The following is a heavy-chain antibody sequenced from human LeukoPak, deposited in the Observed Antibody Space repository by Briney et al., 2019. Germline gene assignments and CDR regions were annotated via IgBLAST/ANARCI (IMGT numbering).Heavy chain of an antibody. Sequence: PGGSLRLSSAASGFTFSSYSMNWVRRAPGKELEWVSSISSSSSYIYYADSVKGRFTISRDNSKNTLYLQMNSLRAEDTAVYYCAKNPHYYDSSGLWGQGTLVTVSS. CDR3: AKNPHYYDSSGL. CDR2: ISSSSSYI. CDR1: GFTFSSYS. D-gene: IGHD3-22*01. J-gene: IGHJ4*02. V-gene: IGHV3-21*01.